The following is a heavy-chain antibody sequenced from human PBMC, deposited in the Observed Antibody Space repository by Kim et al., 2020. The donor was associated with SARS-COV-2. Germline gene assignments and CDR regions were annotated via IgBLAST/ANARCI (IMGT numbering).Heavy chain of an antibody. J-gene: IGHJ6*02. CDR1: GFTFSSYA. D-gene: IGHD3-3*01. Sequence: GGSLRLSCAASGFTFSSYAMSWVRQAPGKGLEWVSAISGSGGSTYYADSVKGRFTISRDNSKNTLYLQMNSLRAEDTAVYYCAKDLGYNDFWSGQYYYGMDVWGQGTTVTVSS. CDR2: ISGSGGST. V-gene: IGHV3-23*01. CDR3: AKDLGYNDFWSGQYYYGMDV.